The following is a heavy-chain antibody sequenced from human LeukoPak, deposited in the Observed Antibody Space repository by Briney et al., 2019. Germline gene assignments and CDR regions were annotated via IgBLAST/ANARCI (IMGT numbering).Heavy chain of an antibody. V-gene: IGHV4-39*07. CDR1: GGSISSSTYY. Sequence: SETLSLTCTVSGGSISSSTYYWGWIRQPPGKGLEWIGSIYYSGSIYYNPSLKSRVTISVDTSKNQFSLKLSSVTAADTAVYYCASISSSSPFFDYWGQGTLVTVSS. D-gene: IGHD6-6*01. J-gene: IGHJ4*02. CDR2: IYYSGSI. CDR3: ASISSSSPFFDY.